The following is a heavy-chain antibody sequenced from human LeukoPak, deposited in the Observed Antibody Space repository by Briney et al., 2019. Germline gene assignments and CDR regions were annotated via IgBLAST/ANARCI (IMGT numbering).Heavy chain of an antibody. CDR2: INHGGST. CDR1: GGSFSGYY. CDR3: ARGPGRPVRGGGAYYYYMDV. D-gene: IGHD3-16*01. Sequence: SETLSLTCGVYGGSFSGYYCSWIRQPPGKGLEWIGEINHGGSTNYNPSLKSRVTISVDTSKNQFSLKLRSVTAADTAVYYCARGPGRPVRGGGAYYYYMDVWGTGTTVTVSS. V-gene: IGHV4-34*01. J-gene: IGHJ6*03.